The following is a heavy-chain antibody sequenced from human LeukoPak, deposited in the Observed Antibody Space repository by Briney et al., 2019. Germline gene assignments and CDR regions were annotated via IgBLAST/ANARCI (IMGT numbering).Heavy chain of an antibody. J-gene: IGHJ4*02. CDR3: ARLIPGVYFDY. CDR2: IKQDGSGK. Sequence: GGSLRLSCAASGFTFSSYWMSWVRQAPGKGLEWVANIKQDGSGKYYVDSVKGRFTISRDNAKNSLYLQMNSLRAEDTAVYYCARLIPGVYFDYWGQGTLVTVSS. D-gene: IGHD7-27*01. V-gene: IGHV3-7*03. CDR1: GFTFSSYW.